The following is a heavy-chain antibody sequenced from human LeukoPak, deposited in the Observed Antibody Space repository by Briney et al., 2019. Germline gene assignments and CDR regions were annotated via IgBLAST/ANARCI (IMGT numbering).Heavy chain of an antibody. Sequence: GRSLRLSCAASGFTFSSYGMHWVRQAPGKGLEWVAVISYDGSNKYYADSVKGRFTISRDNSKNTLYLQMNSLRAEDTAVYYCAKPFSSSAFQHWGQGTLVTVSS. V-gene: IGHV3-30*18. D-gene: IGHD6-19*01. CDR3: AKPFSSSAFQH. CDR2: ISYDGSNK. CDR1: GFTFSSYG. J-gene: IGHJ1*01.